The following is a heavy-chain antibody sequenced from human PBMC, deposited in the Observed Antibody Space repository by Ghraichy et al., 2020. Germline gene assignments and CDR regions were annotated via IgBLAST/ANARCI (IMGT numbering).Heavy chain of an antibody. J-gene: IGHJ4*02. CDR3: ARLYYYDSSGYYY. Sequence: SVKVSCKASGGTFSSYAISWVRQAPGQGLEWMGGIIPIFGTANYAQKVQGRGTITADESTSTAYMELSSLSSEDTAVYYCARLYYYDSSGYYYWGQGTLVTLYS. CDR1: GGTFSSYA. CDR2: IIPIFGTA. V-gene: IGHV1-69*13. D-gene: IGHD3-22*01.